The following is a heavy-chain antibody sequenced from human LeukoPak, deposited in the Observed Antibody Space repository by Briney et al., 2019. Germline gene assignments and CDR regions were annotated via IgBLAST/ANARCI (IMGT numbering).Heavy chain of an antibody. CDR2: IYYGGST. D-gene: IGHD6-25*01. Sequence: SGTLSLTYTVSGGSISSCSYYWGWLRQPPGKGLVWSGSIYYGGSTYYNPSLKRRVTISVHPTKNQASLKLSSVTAADTAVYYCARRPLRGSGYAREAFDYGGQGTLVTVSS. V-gene: IGHV4-39*01. J-gene: IGHJ4*02. CDR1: GGSISSCSYY. CDR3: ARRPLRGSGYAREAFDY.